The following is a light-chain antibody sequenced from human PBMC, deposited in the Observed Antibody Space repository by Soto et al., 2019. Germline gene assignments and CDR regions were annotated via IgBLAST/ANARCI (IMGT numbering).Light chain of an antibody. J-gene: IGLJ3*02. Sequence: QSVLTQPPSASGTPGQRVTISCSGSSSNIGSNYVYWYQQLPGTAPKLLISRDDQRPSGVPARFSASKSGTSASLVISGLRSEDEADYFCAAWDDSLRGPNWMFGGGTKLTVL. CDR2: RDD. V-gene: IGLV1-47*01. CDR3: AAWDDSLRGPNWM. CDR1: SSNIGSNY.